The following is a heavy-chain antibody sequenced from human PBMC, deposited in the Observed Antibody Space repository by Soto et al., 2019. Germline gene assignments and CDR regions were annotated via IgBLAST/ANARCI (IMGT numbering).Heavy chain of an antibody. D-gene: IGHD6-13*01. V-gene: IGHV3-21*01. CDR1: GFTFRSFT. CDR3: TRDASRDSSARGWFDP. Sequence: LGGSLRLSCAASGFTFRSFTMNWVRQAPGKGLEWVSTISSNSAYIYYTDALRGRFTISRDNAKNSLHLQMNSLRAEDAAVYYCTRDASRDSSARGWFDPWGPGTLVTVSS. CDR2: ISSNSAYI. J-gene: IGHJ5*02.